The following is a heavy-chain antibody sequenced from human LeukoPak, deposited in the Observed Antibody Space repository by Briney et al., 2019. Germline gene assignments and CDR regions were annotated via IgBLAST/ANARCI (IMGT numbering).Heavy chain of an antibody. CDR2: INHSGST. CDR1: GGSFSGYY. J-gene: IGHJ5*02. D-gene: IGHD6-13*01. V-gene: IGHV4-34*01. CDR3: ARDEYSSSWYKGWFDP. Sequence: SETLSLTCAVYGGSFSGYYWSWIRQPPGKGLEWIGEINHSGSTNYNPSLKSRVTISVDTSKNQFSLKLSSVTAADTAVYYCARDEYSSSWYKGWFDPWGQGTLVTVSS.